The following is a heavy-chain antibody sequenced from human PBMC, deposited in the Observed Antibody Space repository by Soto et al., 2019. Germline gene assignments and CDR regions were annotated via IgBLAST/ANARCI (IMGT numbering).Heavy chain of an antibody. Sequence: QVQLQESGPGLVKPSETLFLTCSVSGASVNSGSYYWTWVRQRPGKGLECIGYIYFTGSTNYNPSIKSRATISVDPSKIQFSLTLTSVTAADTDMYYCARMTTVTKIDCWGQGTPVSVSS. CDR1: GASVNSGSYY. CDR3: ARMTTVTKIDC. CDR2: IYFTGST. J-gene: IGHJ4*02. D-gene: IGHD4-17*01. V-gene: IGHV4-61*01.